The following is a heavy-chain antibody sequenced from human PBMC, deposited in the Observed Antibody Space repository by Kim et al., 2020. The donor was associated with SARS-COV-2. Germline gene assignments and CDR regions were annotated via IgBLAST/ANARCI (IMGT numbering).Heavy chain of an antibody. V-gene: IGHV3-48*03. Sequence: GGSLRLSCAASGFTFSTYEINWVRQAPGKGLEWVSYTSTSGSTIYSADSVKGRFTVSRDNARNSVYLQMNSLRDEDTAVYYCARGLYCSSTKCSFGLDV. CDR2: TSTSGSTI. D-gene: IGHD2-2*01. CDR3: ARGLYCSSTKCSFGLDV. J-gene: IGHJ6*01. CDR1: GFTFSTYE.